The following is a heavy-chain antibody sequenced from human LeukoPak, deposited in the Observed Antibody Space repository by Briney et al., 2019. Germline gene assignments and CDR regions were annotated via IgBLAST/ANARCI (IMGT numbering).Heavy chain of an antibody. V-gene: IGHV3-7*01. CDR1: GFTFSNFW. J-gene: IGHJ4*02. D-gene: IGHD3-3*01. CDR3: ARSFSVLRFLEWLFNY. CDR2: IKQDGSEK. Sequence: GGSLRLSCVVSGFTFSNFWMTWVRQAPGKGLEWVANIKQDGSEKNYLRSVKGRFLISRDNAKNSLYLQLSALRAEDTAVYYCARSFSVLRFLEWLFNYWGQGTLVTVSS.